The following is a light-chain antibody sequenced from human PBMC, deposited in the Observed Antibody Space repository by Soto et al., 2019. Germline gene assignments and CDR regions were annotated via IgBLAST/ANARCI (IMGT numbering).Light chain of an antibody. CDR2: RNN. Sequence: QSVLTQPPSASGTPGQGVTISWSGSTSNIGSNYVYWYQQLPGTAPKLLIYRNNQRPSGVPDRFSGCKSGTSASLAISGLRSYDEADYYCATWDDSLNGFYVFGTGTKLTVL. CDR1: TSNIGSNY. J-gene: IGLJ1*01. CDR3: ATWDDSLNGFYV. V-gene: IGLV1-47*01.